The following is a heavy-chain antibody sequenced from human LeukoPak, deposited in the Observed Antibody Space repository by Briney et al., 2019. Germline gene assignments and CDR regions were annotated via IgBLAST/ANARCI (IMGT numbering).Heavy chain of an antibody. J-gene: IGHJ4*02. CDR1: GGSISSYY. D-gene: IGHD3-10*01. CDR2: IYYSGST. CDR3: ARRKMVRGANFDY. V-gene: IGHV4-59*12. Sequence: SETLSLTCTVSGGSISSYYWSWIRQPPGKGLEWIGYIYYSGSTNYNPSLKSRATISVDTSKNQFSLKLSSVTAADTAVYYCARRKMVRGANFDYWGQGTLVTVSS.